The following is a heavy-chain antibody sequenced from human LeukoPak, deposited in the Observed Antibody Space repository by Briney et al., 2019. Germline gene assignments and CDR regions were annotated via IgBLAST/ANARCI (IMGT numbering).Heavy chain of an antibody. J-gene: IGHJ6*02. CDR3: ARGGGLDV. D-gene: IGHD3-16*01. Sequence: GGSLRLSCAVSGFTFSSYWMNWARQAPGKGLEWVASINHNGNVNYYVDSVKGRFTISRDNAKNSLYLQMSNLRAEDTAVYFCARGGGLDVWGQGATVTVSS. V-gene: IGHV3-7*03. CDR1: GFTFSSYW. CDR2: INHNGNVN.